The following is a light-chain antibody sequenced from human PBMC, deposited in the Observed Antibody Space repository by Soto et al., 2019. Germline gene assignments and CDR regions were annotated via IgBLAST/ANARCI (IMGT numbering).Light chain of an antibody. J-gene: IGLJ1*01. V-gene: IGLV2-14*01. CDR3: NSQRSSGTRV. Sequence: QSVLTQPASVSGSPGQSITNSCTGTSSDVGGYKHVSWYQHHPGKAPKLMIYEVSNRPSGVSNRFSGSKSGYTASLTISGLQAEDEADYYCNSQRSSGTRVFGTGTKLTVL. CDR2: EVS. CDR1: SSDVGGYKH.